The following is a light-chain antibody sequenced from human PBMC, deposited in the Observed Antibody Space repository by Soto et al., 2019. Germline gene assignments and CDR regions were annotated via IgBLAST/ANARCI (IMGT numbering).Light chain of an antibody. CDR2: SAA. V-gene: IGKV3-15*01. CDR1: QSVGSN. CDR3: QQCTKRWT. J-gene: IGKJ1*01. Sequence: EIVMTQSPATLSVSPGERVTLSCRASQSVGSNLAWYQKKPGQAPRLLIYSAATRATGIPARFSGSGSGTEFTLTISSLQSEDFGVYYCQQCTKRWTFGQGTKVEIK.